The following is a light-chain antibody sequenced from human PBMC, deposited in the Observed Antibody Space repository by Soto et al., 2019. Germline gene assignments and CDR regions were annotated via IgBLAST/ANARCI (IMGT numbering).Light chain of an antibody. J-gene: IGKJ2*01. CDR1: QSVFDGSKDRNY. CDR2: WAS. Sequence: DIVLTQSPDSFPVSLGERATINCKSSQSVFDGSKDRNYLAWYQQKPGQPPKLLIYWASTRESGVPDRFGGSGSGTDFTLTISSLQAEDVAVYYCQQYYTTPYTFGQGTKLDIK. V-gene: IGKV4-1*01. CDR3: QQYYTTPYT.